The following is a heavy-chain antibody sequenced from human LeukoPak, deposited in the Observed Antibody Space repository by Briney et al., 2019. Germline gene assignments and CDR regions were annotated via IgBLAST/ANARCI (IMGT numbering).Heavy chain of an antibody. J-gene: IGHJ3*01. Sequence: GASVKVSCKASGYTGYYLHWVRQAPGQGLEWMGWINPNSGGANSAQRFQGRVTMTRDTSISTAYMELSRLRSDDTAVYFCASYYATTGLGYAFDFWGQGTMVTVSS. D-gene: IGHD1-1*01. CDR1: GYTGYY. CDR2: INPNSGGA. CDR3: ASYYATTGLGYAFDF. V-gene: IGHV1-2*02.